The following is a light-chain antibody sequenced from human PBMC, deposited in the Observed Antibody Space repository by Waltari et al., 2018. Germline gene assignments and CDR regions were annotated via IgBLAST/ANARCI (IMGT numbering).Light chain of an antibody. J-gene: IGKJ1*01. CDR1: QSVSNS. CDR3: QQNSNFWT. V-gene: IGKV3D-15*01. CDR2: GAS. Sequence: EIVMTQSPATLSLSPGERATLSCRASQSVSNSLAWYQQKPGQAPRLLIYGASSRATGIPDRFSGSGSGTEFTLTLSSLEPEDVAVYYCQQNSNFWTFGQGTKVEIK.